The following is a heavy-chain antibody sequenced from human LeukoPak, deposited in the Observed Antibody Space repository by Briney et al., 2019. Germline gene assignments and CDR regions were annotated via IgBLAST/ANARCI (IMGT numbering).Heavy chain of an antibody. D-gene: IGHD3-22*01. J-gene: IGHJ4*02. CDR2: IYYSGST. V-gene: IGHV4-39*01. CDR3: ARTRYYYDSSGYYYRGSYYFDY. Sequence: SETLSLTCTVSGGSISSGSYYWGWIRQPPGKGLEWIGSIYYSGSTYYNPSLKSRVTISVDTSKNQFSLKLSSVTAADTAVYYCARTRYYYDSSGYYYRGSYYFDYWGQGTLVTVSS. CDR1: GGSISSGSYY.